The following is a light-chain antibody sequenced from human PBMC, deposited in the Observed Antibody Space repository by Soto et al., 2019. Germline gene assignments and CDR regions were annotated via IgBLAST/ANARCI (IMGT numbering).Light chain of an antibody. V-gene: IGKV1-39*01. Sequence: DIQMTQSPSSLSASVGDRVTISCRASQSISNYLNWFQHKPGKAPKLLIYAASSLQSGVPSRFSGSGSGTDFTLTNSSLQPEDFATYYCQQSYNTPLTFGGGTKVEIK. CDR1: QSISNY. J-gene: IGKJ4*01. CDR3: QQSYNTPLT. CDR2: AAS.